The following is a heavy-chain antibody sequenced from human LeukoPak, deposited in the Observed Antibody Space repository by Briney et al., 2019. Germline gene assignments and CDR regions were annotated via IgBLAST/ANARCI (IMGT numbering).Heavy chain of an antibody. CDR3: ARSYASSGLDH. V-gene: IGHV4-38-2*02. D-gene: IGHD3-16*01. Sequence: KTSETLSLTCTVHGYSITSTYYWAWIRQPPGKGLEEIGSIHHSGDTAYNPSLKSRVTISVDTSKSQFSLKLSSVTAADTAVYYCARSYASSGLDHWGQGTLVTVSS. J-gene: IGHJ4*02. CDR2: IHHSGDT. CDR1: GYSITSTYY.